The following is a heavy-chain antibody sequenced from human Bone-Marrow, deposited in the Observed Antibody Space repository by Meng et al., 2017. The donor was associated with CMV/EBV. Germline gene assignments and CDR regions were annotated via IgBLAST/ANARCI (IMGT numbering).Heavy chain of an antibody. CDR2: INSDGSST. CDR1: GFTFSSYW. Sequence: GGSLRSSCSASGFTFSSYWMNWVRQAPGKGLVWVSRINSDGSSTSYADSVKGRFTISRDNAKNTLYLQRNSLRAEDTAVYYCARDFFSTLDYWGQGTLVTVSS. CDR3: ARDFFSTLDY. J-gene: IGHJ4*02. D-gene: IGHD2/OR15-2a*01. V-gene: IGHV3-74*01.